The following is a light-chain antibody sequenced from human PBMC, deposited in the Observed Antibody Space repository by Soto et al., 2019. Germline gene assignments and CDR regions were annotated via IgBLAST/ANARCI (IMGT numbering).Light chain of an antibody. Sequence: DIQLTQSPSFLSASVGGRVTITCRASQAISSRLAWYQQKPGKAPNLLIYGASTLQSGVPSRFSGSGSGTQFTLTISSLQPEDFATYYCQQLNSYPLTFGPGTKVDIK. J-gene: IGKJ3*01. CDR3: QQLNSYPLT. V-gene: IGKV1-9*01. CDR2: GAS. CDR1: QAISSR.